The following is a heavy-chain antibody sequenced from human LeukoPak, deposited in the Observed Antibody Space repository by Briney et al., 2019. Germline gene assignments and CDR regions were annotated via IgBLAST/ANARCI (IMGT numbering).Heavy chain of an antibody. J-gene: IGHJ4*02. D-gene: IGHD3-22*01. CDR2: INHSGST. Sequence: PSETLSLTCAVYGGSFSGYYWTWIRQPPGKGPEWVGEINHSGSTNYNPSLKRRAIMSVDTAKNQFSLKLNSVTAADTAVYYCARGGYFDSSGYPNPLDYWGQGILVTVSS. V-gene: IGHV4-34*01. CDR3: ARGGYFDSSGYPNPLDY. CDR1: GGSFSGYY.